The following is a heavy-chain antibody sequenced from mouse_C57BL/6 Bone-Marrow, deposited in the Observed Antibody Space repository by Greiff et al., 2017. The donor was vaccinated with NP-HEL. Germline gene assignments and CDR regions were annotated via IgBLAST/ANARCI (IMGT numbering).Heavy chain of an antibody. CDR2: IYPRSGNT. J-gene: IGHJ2*01. V-gene: IGHV1-81*01. D-gene: IGHD4-1*01. CDR1: GYTFTSYG. Sequence: VQGVESGAELARPGASVKLSCKASGYTFTSYGISWVKQRTGQGLEWIGEIYPRSGNTYYNEKFKGKATLTADKSSSTAYMELRSLTSEDSAVYFCARGAVTGTDYWGQGTTLTVSS. CDR3: ARGAVTGTDY.